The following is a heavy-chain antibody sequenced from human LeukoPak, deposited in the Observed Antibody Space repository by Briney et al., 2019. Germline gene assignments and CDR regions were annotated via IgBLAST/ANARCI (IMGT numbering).Heavy chain of an antibody. D-gene: IGHD6-19*01. CDR3: ARDGEAVAGTRLPNYWYFDL. CDR1: GCTFTSYG. J-gene: IGHJ2*01. V-gene: IGHV1-18*01. CDR2: ISAYNGNT. Sequence: ASVKVSCKASGCTFTSYGISWVRQAPGQGLEWMGWISAYNGNTNYAQKLQGRVTMTTDTSTSTAYMELRSLRSDDTAVYYCARDGEAVAGTRLPNYWYFDLWGRGTLVTVSS.